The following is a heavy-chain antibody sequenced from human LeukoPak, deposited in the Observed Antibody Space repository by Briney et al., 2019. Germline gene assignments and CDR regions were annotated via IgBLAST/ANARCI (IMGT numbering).Heavy chain of an antibody. D-gene: IGHD3-22*01. Sequence: ASVKVSCKASGYTFTGYYMHWVRQAPGQGLEWMGWINPNSGGTNYAQKFQGRVTMTRDTSTSTVYMELSSLRSEDTAVYYCARKYYYDSSGYYYDYWGQGTLVTVSS. CDR1: GYTFTGYY. J-gene: IGHJ4*02. V-gene: IGHV1-2*02. CDR3: ARKYYYDSSGYYYDY. CDR2: INPNSGGT.